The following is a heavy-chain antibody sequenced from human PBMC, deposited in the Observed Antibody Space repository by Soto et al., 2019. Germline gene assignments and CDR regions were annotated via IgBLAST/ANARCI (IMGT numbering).Heavy chain of an antibody. CDR2: IYYTENT. CDR1: GGSISSSSYY. CDR3: ARKPMVRGIIGYFDS. V-gene: IGHV4-39*01. J-gene: IGHJ4*02. Sequence: PSETLSLTCTVSGGSISSSSYYWGWIRQPPGKGLEWIGSIYYTENTYYNPSLKSRVSISVDTSKNQFSLKLSSVTAADTAVYYCARKPMVRGIIGYFDSWGQGTLVTVSS. D-gene: IGHD3-10*01.